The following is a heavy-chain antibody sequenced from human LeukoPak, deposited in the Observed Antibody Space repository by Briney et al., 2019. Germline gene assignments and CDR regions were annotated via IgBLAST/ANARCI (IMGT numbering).Heavy chain of an antibody. CDR3: AKLTRGYCSSTACPNWFDP. V-gene: IGHV3-23*01. J-gene: IGHJ5*02. CDR1: GFTFSSYA. D-gene: IGHD2-2*01. CDR2: ISDSGGTT. Sequence: GGSLRLSCAASGFTFSSYAMSWVRHAPGEGLEWVSAISDSGGTTYYADSVKGRFTISRDNSKNTLYLQMNSLRGEVTAVYYCAKLTRGYCSSTACPNWFDPWGQGTLVTVSS.